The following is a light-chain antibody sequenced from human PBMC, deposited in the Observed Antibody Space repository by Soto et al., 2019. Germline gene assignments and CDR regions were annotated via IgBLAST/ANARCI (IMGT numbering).Light chain of an antibody. CDR2: SNN. Sequence: QSVLTQPPSASGTPGQRVTISCSGSSSNIGSNTVNWYQQLPGTAPKLLIYSNNQRPSGVPDRFSGSKSGTSASLAISGLQSEDEADYYCEAWDDSLNGVVFGGGTQLTV. J-gene: IGLJ2*01. V-gene: IGLV1-44*01. CDR1: SSNIGSNT. CDR3: EAWDDSLNGVV.